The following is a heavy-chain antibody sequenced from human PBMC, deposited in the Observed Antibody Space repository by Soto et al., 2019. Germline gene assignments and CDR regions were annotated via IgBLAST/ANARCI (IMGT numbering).Heavy chain of an antibody. J-gene: IGHJ4*02. CDR1: GYPFTDLY. Sequence: ASVKVSCKSSGYPFTDLYIHWVRQAPGLGLEWMGWIDPRSGASRKTQRFQGRFTMTRDTSTNTVYMELSSLRSDDTAVYFCARDNYDPLDYWGQGTLVTVSS. D-gene: IGHD3-16*01. V-gene: IGHV1-2*02. CDR2: IDPRSGAS. CDR3: ARDNYDPLDY.